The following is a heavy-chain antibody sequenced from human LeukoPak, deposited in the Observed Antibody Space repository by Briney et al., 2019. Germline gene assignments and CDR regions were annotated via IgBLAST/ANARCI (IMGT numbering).Heavy chain of an antibody. CDR1: GYTFTGYY. J-gene: IGHJ4*02. CDR2: INPNSGGT. V-gene: IGHV1-2*02. D-gene: IGHD5-18*01. Sequence: ASVKVSCKASGYTFTGYYMHWVRQAPGQGLEWMGWINPNSGGTNYAQTFQGRVTMTRDTSISTAYMELSRLRSDDTAVYYCARDTAMVTGIDYWGQGTLVTVSS. CDR3: ARDTAMVTGIDY.